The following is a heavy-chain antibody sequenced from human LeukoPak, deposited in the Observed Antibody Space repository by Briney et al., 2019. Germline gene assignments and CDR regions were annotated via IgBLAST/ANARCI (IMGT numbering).Heavy chain of an antibody. D-gene: IGHD4-11*01. Sequence: GESLRLSCAASGFTFSYFWMHWFRQTPGKGLVWVSCIKTDGSYSTYADSVKGRFTISRDNVRNTLYLQMNSLRAEDSGVYYCARDFDSPRASDYWGQGISVTVSS. CDR1: GFTFSYFW. CDR2: IKTDGSYS. V-gene: IGHV3-74*03. CDR3: ARDFDSPRASDY. J-gene: IGHJ4*02.